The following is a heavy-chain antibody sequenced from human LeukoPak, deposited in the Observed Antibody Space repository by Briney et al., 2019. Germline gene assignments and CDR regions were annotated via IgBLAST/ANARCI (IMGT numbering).Heavy chain of an antibody. J-gene: IGHJ4*02. D-gene: IGHD3-22*01. Sequence: TLSLTCTVSGGSISIYYWSWIRQPPGKALEWLARIDWDDDKYYSTSLKTRLTISKDTSKNQVVLTMTNMDPVDTATYYCARSIYYYDSSGYYYVDYWGQGTLVTVSS. CDR3: ARSIYYYDSSGYYYVDY. CDR2: IDWDDDK. CDR1: GGSISIYYW. V-gene: IGHV2-70*11.